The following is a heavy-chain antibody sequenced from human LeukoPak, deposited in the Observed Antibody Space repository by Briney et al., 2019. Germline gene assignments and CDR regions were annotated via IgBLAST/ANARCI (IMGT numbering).Heavy chain of an antibody. D-gene: IGHD5-12*01. J-gene: IGHJ5*02. V-gene: IGHV3-48*03. CDR1: GFTLSSFD. CDR3: ARDLHSGYDPRDWFDP. CDR2: IRNNGSSK. Sequence: GGSLRLSCAASGFTLSSFDMNWVRQAPGKGLEWISYIRNNGSSKYYADSVKGRFIISRDNAKNSLFLQMNSLRAEDTAVYYCARDLHSGYDPRDWFDPRGQGTLVTVSS.